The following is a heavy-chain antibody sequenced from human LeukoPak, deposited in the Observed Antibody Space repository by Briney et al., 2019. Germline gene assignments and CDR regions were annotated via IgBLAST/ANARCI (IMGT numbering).Heavy chain of an antibody. CDR2: IIPIFGTA. Sequence: GASVKVSCKASGGTFSSYAISWVRQAPGQGLEWMGGIIPIFGTANYAQKFQGRVTITADKSTSTAYMELSSLRSEDTAVYYCARARANNYYGSGIWGQGTLVTVSS. V-gene: IGHV1-69*06. CDR1: GGTFSSYA. D-gene: IGHD3-10*01. CDR3: ARARANNYYGSGI. J-gene: IGHJ4*02.